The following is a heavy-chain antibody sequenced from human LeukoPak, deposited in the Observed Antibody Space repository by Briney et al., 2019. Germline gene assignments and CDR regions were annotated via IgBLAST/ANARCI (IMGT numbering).Heavy chain of an antibody. CDR3: ARGRGSYSLDY. V-gene: IGHV1-3*01. CDR1: GYSFTKYP. Sequence: GASVKVSFTASGYSFTKYPLHWVRRAPGQSLEWMGWINAAKDDIQYSQKFQDRVSITSDTSASTAYVGLSSLTFEDTAVYYCARGRGSYSLDYWGQGTLVTVSS. J-gene: IGHJ4*02. CDR2: INAAKDDI. D-gene: IGHD1-26*01.